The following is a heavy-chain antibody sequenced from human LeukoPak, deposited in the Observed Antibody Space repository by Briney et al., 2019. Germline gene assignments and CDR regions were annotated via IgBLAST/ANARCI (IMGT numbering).Heavy chain of an antibody. Sequence: SETLSLACTVSGGSISSYYWSWIRQPPGKGLEWIGYIYYSGSTNYDPSLKSRVTISVDTSKNQFSLKLSSVTAADTAVYYCARTLAARSPFDYWGQGTLVTVSS. D-gene: IGHD6-13*01. J-gene: IGHJ4*02. CDR1: GGSISSYY. CDR2: IYYSGST. CDR3: ARTLAARSPFDY. V-gene: IGHV4-59*01.